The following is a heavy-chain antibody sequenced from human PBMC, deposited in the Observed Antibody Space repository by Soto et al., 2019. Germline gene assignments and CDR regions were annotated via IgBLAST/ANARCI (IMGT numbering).Heavy chain of an antibody. V-gene: IGHV1-69*13. J-gene: IGHJ4*02. CDR1: GGTFSSYA. CDR3: ANGARDGYNYNY. Sequence: GASVKVSCKASGGTFSSYAISWVRQAPGQGLEWMGGIIPIFGTANYAQKFQGRVTITADESTSTTYMELSSLRSEDTAVYYCANGARDGYNYNYWGQGTLVTVSS. CDR2: IIPIFGTA. D-gene: IGHD5-12*01.